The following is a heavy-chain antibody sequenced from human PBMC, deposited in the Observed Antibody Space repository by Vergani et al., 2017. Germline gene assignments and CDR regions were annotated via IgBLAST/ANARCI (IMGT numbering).Heavy chain of an antibody. J-gene: IGHJ4*02. CDR2: FSFRGDT. CDR3: ARDGGEYDKDALDV. V-gene: IGHV4-34*11. D-gene: IGHD2-21*01. Sequence: QVQLQQWGAGLLKPSETLSLTCAVYGGSFSGYYWSWIRQPPGKGLEWMGYFSFRGDTLYDPSVKGRMTISLNTSSNQFSLYLTSVTAADTAVYYCARDGGEYDKDALDVWGQGTLVTVSS. CDR1: GGSFSGYY.